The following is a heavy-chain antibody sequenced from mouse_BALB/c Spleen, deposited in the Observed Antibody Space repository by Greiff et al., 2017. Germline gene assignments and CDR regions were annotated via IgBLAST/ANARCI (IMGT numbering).Heavy chain of an antibody. V-gene: IGHV14-3*02. Sequence: EVQLQESGAELVKPGASVKLSCTASGFNIKDTYMHWVKQRPEQGLEWIGRIDPANGNTKYDPKFQGKATITADTSSNTAYLQLSSLTSEDTAVYYCARWGRTGYAMDYWGQGTSVTVSS. CDR1: GFNIKDTY. CDR3: ARWGRTGYAMDY. J-gene: IGHJ4*01. CDR2: IDPANGNT.